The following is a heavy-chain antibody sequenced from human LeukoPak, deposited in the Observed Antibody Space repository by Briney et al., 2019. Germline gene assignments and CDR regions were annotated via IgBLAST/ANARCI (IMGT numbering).Heavy chain of an antibody. Sequence: PGGSLRLSCAASGFTFRSYAMSWVRQAPGKGLEWASAISGSGGSTYYADSVKGRFTISRDNSKNTLYLQMNSLRAEDTAVYYCAKDGPGGVATIWFDYWGQGTLVTVSS. CDR3: AKDGPGGVATIWFDY. CDR2: ISGSGGST. V-gene: IGHV3-23*01. J-gene: IGHJ4*02. D-gene: IGHD5-12*01. CDR1: GFTFRSYA.